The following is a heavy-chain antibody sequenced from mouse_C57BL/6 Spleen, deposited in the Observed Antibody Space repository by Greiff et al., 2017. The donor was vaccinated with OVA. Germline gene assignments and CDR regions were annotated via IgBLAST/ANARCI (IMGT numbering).Heavy chain of an antibody. J-gene: IGHJ3*01. CDR3: ARPGGSSSWFAY. CDR2: IYPGDGDT. V-gene: IGHV1-80*01. CDR1: GYAFSSYW. Sequence: QVQLVESGAELVKPGASVKLSCKASGYAFSSYWMNWVKQRPGKGLEWIGQIYPGDGDTNYNGKFKGKATLTADKSSSTAYMQLSSLTSEDSAVYFCARPGGSSSWFAYWGQGTLVTVSA. D-gene: IGHD1-1*01.